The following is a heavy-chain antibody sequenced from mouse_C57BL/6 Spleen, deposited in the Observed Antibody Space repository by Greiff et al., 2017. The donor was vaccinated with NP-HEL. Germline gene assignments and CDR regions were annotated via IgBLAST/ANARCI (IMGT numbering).Heavy chain of an antibody. V-gene: IGHV1-69*01. CDR2: IDPSDSYT. D-gene: IGHD2-5*01. Sequence: VQLQQPGAELVMPGASVKLSCKASGYTFTSYWMHWVKQRPGQGLEWIGEIDPSDSYTNYNQKFKGKSTLTVDKSSSTAYMQLSSLTSEDSAVYYCARRAYYSNSYWYFDVWGTGTTVTVSS. CDR3: ARRAYYSNSYWYFDV. CDR1: GYTFTSYW. J-gene: IGHJ1*03.